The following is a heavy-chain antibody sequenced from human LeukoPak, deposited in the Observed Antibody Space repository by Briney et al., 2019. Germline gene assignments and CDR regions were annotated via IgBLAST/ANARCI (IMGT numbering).Heavy chain of an antibody. D-gene: IGHD4-17*01. CDR2: IYSDGKT. CDR1: GFTVSSDY. Sequence: PGGSLRLSCAASGFTVSSDYMSWVRQAPGKGLEWVSVIYSDGKTYYADSVKGRFTISRDNAKNSLYLQMNSLRAEDTAVYYCARARDGDFDYWGQGTLVTVSS. CDR3: ARARDGDFDY. J-gene: IGHJ4*02. V-gene: IGHV3-53*01.